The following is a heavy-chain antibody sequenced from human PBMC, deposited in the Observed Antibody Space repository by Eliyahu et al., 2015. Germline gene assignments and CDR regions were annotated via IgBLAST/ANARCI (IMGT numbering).Heavy chain of an antibody. D-gene: IGHD3-10*01. Sequence: GGIIPIFGTANYAQKFQGRVTITADESTSTAYMELSSLRSEDTAVYYCAGCVLLWFGESLTTPGYYGMDVWGQGTTVTVSS. CDR2: IIPIFGTA. V-gene: IGHV1-69*01. J-gene: IGHJ6*02. CDR3: AGCVLLWFGESLTTPGYYGMDV.